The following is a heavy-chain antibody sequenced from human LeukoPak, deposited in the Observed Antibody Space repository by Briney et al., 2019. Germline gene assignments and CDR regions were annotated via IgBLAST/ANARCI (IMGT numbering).Heavy chain of an antibody. CDR1: GGSISSYY. J-gene: IGHJ4*02. Sequence: SETLSLTCTVSGGSISSYYWSWIRQPPGKGLGWIGYMHYSGSTNYNPSLKSRVTISVDTSKNQFSLKLSSVTAADTAVYYCARWILYSSGGYSDYWGQGTLVTVSS. D-gene: IGHD3-10*01. CDR2: MHYSGST. V-gene: IGHV4-59*01. CDR3: ARWILYSSGGYSDY.